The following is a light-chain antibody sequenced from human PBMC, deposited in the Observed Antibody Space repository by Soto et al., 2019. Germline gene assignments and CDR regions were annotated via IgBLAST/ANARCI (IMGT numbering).Light chain of an antibody. CDR3: QQYDNWPPWT. J-gene: IGKJ1*01. CDR1: ESVGSH. V-gene: IGKV3-15*01. CDR2: GVS. Sequence: DTVMTQSPATLSLSPGETAALCCRASESVGSHLAWYQQIPGQAPRLLIYGVSTRATGIPARFRGSGSETEFSLTITSLQSEDFGVYFCQQYDNWPPWTFGQGTKVEI.